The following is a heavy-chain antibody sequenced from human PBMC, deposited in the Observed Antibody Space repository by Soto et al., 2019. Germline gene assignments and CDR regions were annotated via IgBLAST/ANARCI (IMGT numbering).Heavy chain of an antibody. Sequence: GGSLRLSCAASGFTFSTYWMSWVRQAPGKGLEWVSAISGSGGSTYYADSVKGRFTISRDNSKNTLYLQMNSLRAEDTAVYYCAKGLWYYDSSGVDYWGQGTLVTV. CDR3: AKGLWYYDSSGVDY. D-gene: IGHD3-22*01. J-gene: IGHJ4*02. CDR2: ISGSGGST. V-gene: IGHV3-23*01. CDR1: GFTFSTYW.